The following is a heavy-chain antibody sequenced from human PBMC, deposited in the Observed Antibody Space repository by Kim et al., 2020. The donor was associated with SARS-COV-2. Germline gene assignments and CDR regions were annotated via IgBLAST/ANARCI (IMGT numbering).Heavy chain of an antibody. V-gene: IGHV1-46*01. CDR2: INPSGGST. CDR1: GYTFTSYY. CDR3: ARDRPPTIVVVPAAYYYYYGMYV. D-gene: IGHD2-2*01. Sequence: ASVKVSCKASGYTFTSYYMHWVRQAPGQGLEWMGIINPSGGSTSYAQKFQGRVTMTRDTSTSTVYMELSSLRSEDTAVYYCARDRPPTIVVVPAAYYYYYGMYVWGQGTTVTVSS. J-gene: IGHJ6*02.